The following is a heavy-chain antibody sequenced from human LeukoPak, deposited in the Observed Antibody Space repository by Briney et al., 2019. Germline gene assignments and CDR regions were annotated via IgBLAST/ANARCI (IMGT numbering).Heavy chain of an antibody. D-gene: IGHD3-22*01. J-gene: IGHJ6*03. Sequence: ASVKVSCKASGGTFSSYAISWVRQATGQGLEWMGWMNPNSGNTGYAQKFQGRVTITRNTSISTAYMELSSPRSEDTAVYYCARRVYYYDSSGSYYYYYYYMDVWGKGTTVTVSS. CDR2: MNPNSGNT. CDR1: GGTFSSYA. CDR3: ARRVYYYDSSGSYYYYYYYMDV. V-gene: IGHV1-8*03.